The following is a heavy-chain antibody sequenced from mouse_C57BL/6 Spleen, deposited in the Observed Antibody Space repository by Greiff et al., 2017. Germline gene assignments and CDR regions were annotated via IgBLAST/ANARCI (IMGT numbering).Heavy chain of an antibody. Sequence: VQLKQSGPELVKPGASVKIPCKASGYTFTDYNMDWVKQSHGKSLEWIGDINPNNGGTIYNQKFKGKATLTVDKSSSTAYMELRSLTSEDTAVYYCARHLYGSSHYYAMDYWGQGTSVTVSS. V-gene: IGHV1-18*01. J-gene: IGHJ4*01. CDR1: GYTFTDYN. CDR3: ARHLYGSSHYYAMDY. CDR2: INPNNGGT. D-gene: IGHD1-1*01.